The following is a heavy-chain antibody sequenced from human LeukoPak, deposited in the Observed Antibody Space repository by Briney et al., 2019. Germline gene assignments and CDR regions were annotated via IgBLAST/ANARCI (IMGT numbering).Heavy chain of an antibody. CDR3: ARTIYDSSGYEIDY. J-gene: IGHJ4*02. CDR1: GFTFSSYS. Sequence: GGSLRLSCAASGFTFSSYSMNWVRQAPGKGLEWVSYISSSSSTIYYADSVKGRFTISRDNAKNPLYLQMNSLRDEDTAVYYCARTIYDSSGYEIDYWGQGTLVTVSS. V-gene: IGHV3-48*02. D-gene: IGHD3-22*01. CDR2: ISSSSSTI.